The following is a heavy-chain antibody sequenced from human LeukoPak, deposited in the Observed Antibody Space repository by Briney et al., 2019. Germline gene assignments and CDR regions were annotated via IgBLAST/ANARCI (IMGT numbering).Heavy chain of an antibody. D-gene: IGHD3-22*01. CDR1: RLTFSDYY. CDR3: AIQITMIVVVPYFDY. V-gene: IGHV3-11*04. Sequence: GGSLRLSCAASRLTFSDYYMTWIRQAPGKGLEWVSSISGSGTTTYSADSVRGRFTVSRDNAKNSVFLYMNSLRAEDTAVYYCAIQITMIVVVPYFDYWGQGTLVTVSS. CDR2: ISGSGTTT. J-gene: IGHJ4*02.